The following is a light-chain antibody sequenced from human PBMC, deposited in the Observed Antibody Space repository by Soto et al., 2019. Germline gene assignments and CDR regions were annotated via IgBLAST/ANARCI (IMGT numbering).Light chain of an antibody. J-gene: IGLJ1*01. CDR2: DVS. CDR3: CSYVGRNTYV. V-gene: IGLV2-11*01. Sequence: QSVLTQPRSASGSPGQSITISCTGTSSDVGGYSYVSWYQQHPATAPKLIIFDVSKRPSGVPNRFSGSKSGNTASLTISGLRAEDEADYYCCSYVGRNTYVFGTGTKVTVL. CDR1: SSDVGGYSY.